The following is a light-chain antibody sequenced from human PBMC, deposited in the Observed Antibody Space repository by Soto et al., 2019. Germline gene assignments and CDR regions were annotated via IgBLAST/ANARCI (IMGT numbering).Light chain of an antibody. J-gene: IGLJ1*01. CDR2: NND. Sequence: QSVLTQPPSASGTPGQRVTISCSGSNSNIGSNPVNWFQQLPGTAPKLLIYNNDQRPSGVPDRFSGSKSGTSASLAIFGLQSEDEADYYCAAWDDSFHGRYVFGAGTKVTVL. CDR3: AAWDDSFHGRYV. V-gene: IGLV1-44*01. CDR1: NSNIGSNP.